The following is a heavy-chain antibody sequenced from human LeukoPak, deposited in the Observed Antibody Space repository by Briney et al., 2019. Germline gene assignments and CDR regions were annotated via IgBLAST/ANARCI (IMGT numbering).Heavy chain of an antibody. CDR1: GFTFSSYA. CDR3: AKASRPLTKPIAVAAHFDY. J-gene: IGHJ4*02. V-gene: IGHV3-23*01. D-gene: IGHD6-19*01. Sequence: PGGSLRLSCAASGFTFSSYAMSWVRQAPGKGLEWVSAISGSGGSTYYADSVKGRFTISRDNSKNTLYLQMNSLRAEDTAVYYCAKASRPLTKPIAVAAHFDYWGQGTLVTVSS. CDR2: ISGSGGST.